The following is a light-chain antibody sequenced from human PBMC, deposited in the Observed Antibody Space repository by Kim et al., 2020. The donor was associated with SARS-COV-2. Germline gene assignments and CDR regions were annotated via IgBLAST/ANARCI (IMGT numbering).Light chain of an antibody. J-gene: IGKJ5*01. CDR1: QYVSGY. CDR2: DAS. CDR3: QHRGT. V-gene: IGKV3-11*01. Sequence: ATLSLSPGEGATLSCRASQYVSGYLAWYQHHPGQAPRLLIYDASNRATGVSTRFSGSGSGTDFTLTISRLAPEDFAVYYCQHRGTFGQGTRLEIK.